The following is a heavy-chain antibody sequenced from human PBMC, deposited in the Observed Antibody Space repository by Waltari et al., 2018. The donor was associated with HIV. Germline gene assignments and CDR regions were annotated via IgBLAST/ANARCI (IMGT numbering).Heavy chain of an antibody. Sequence: QVQLRQWGAGLLKPSETLSLTCAVYGGSFSGSYWRWIRQPPGQGLEWIGEIKHSGSTNYNPSLKSRVTISVDTSKNQFSLKLTSVTAADTAVFYCARARLVSRGQYCSTTSCLPHYYYYYGMDVWGQGTTVTVSS. V-gene: IGHV4-34*01. CDR2: IKHSGST. D-gene: IGHD2-2*01. CDR1: GGSFSGSY. J-gene: IGHJ6*02. CDR3: ARARLVSRGQYCSTTSCLPHYYYYYGMDV.